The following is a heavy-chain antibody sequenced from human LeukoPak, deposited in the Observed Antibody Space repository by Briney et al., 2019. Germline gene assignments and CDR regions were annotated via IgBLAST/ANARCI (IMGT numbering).Heavy chain of an antibody. CDR3: ARDYDYGMDV. D-gene: IGHD3-16*01. J-gene: IGHJ6*02. V-gene: IGHV3-74*01. CDR1: GFTFSIYW. Sequence: GGSLRLSCAASGFTFSIYWMHWVRQAPGKGLVWVSYINSGGSSTSYADSVKGRFTISRDNAKNTLYLQMNSLRAENTAVYYCARDYDYGMDVWGQGTTVTVSS. CDR2: INSGGSST.